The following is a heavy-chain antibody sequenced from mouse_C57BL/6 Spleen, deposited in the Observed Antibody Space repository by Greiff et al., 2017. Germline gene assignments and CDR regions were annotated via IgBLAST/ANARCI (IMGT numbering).Heavy chain of an antibody. CDR2: IYPRSGNT. Sequence: QVQLKESGAELARPGASVKLSCKASGYTFTSYGISWVKQRTGQGLEWIGEIYPRSGNTYYNEKFKGKATLTADKSSSTAYMELRSLTSEDSAVYFCARDGPDSSGLFDYWGQGTTLTVSS. V-gene: IGHV1-81*01. D-gene: IGHD3-2*02. CDR3: ARDGPDSSGLFDY. CDR1: GYTFTSYG. J-gene: IGHJ2*01.